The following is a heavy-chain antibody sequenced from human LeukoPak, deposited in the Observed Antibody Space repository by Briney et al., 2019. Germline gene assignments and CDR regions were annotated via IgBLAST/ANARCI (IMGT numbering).Heavy chain of an antibody. CDR3: ARETSLHIFDS. V-gene: IGHV4-34*01. Sequence: SETLSLTCAVYGGSFSGYYWSWIRQPPGKGLEWIGEINHRGSTNYNPSLNSRASISIDTSKKQFSLRLTSVTAADTAMYYCARETSLHIFDSWGQGTLVTVSS. J-gene: IGHJ4*02. CDR1: GGSFSGYY. CDR2: INHRGST. D-gene: IGHD2-21*01.